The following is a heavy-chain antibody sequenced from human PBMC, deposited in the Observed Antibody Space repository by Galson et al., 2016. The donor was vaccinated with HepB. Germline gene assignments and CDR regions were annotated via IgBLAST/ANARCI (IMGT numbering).Heavy chain of an antibody. J-gene: IGHJ6*04. D-gene: IGHD2-2*01. CDR2: ISRSGIAI. Sequence: SLRLSCATSGFIFSNYEMNWVRQAPGKGLEWISYISRSGIAIYDADSVRGRFTISGDDAKNSLYLQMNSLRAGDTAVYYCTRGKSLWTMPWNYGLDVWGKGTTVTVSS. CDR3: TRGKSLWTMPWNYGLDV. CDR1: GFIFSNYE. V-gene: IGHV3-48*03.